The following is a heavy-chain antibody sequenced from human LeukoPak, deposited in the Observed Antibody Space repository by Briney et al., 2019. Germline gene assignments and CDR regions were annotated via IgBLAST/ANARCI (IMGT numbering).Heavy chain of an antibody. V-gene: IGHV1-46*01. D-gene: IGHD3-9*01. CDR1: GYTFTSYY. J-gene: IGHJ5*02. CDR3: ARVPGVYYDNLTGYGSGWLDP. Sequence: ASVKVSCKASGYTFTSYYMHWVRQAPGQGLEWMGIINPSGGSTSYAQKFQGRVTMTRDTSTSTVYMELSSLRSEDTAVYYCARVPGVYYDNLTGYGSGWLDPWSQGTLVTVSS. CDR2: INPSGGST.